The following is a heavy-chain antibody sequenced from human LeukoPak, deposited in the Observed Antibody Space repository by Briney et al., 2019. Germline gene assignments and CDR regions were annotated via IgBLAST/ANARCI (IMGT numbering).Heavy chain of an antibody. CDR1: GGSISSSSHS. Sequence: SETLSLTCTVSGGSISSSSHSWGWIRQPPGKGLEWTGSIYYTGTTYYNPSLKSRVTISVDTSKYQFSLKLNSVTAADTAVYYCAQSLGSSNWIGNWFDPWGQGTLVTVSS. D-gene: IGHD6-13*01. CDR2: IYYTGTT. CDR3: AQSLGSSNWIGNWFDP. V-gene: IGHV4-39*01. J-gene: IGHJ5*02.